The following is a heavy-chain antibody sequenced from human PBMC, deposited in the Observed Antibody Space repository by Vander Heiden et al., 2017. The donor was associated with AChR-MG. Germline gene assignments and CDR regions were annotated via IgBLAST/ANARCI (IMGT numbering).Heavy chain of an antibody. Sequence: QVQLVQSGAEVKKPGASVKVSCKASGYTFTGYYMHWVRQAPGQGLEWMGWINPNSGGTNYAQKFQGRVTMTRDTSISTAYMELSRLRSDDTAVYYCAREGAYCSSTSCPHNWFDPWGQGTLVTVSS. J-gene: IGHJ5*02. D-gene: IGHD2-2*01. CDR3: AREGAYCSSTSCPHNWFDP. CDR2: INPNSGGT. V-gene: IGHV1-2*02. CDR1: GYTFTGYY.